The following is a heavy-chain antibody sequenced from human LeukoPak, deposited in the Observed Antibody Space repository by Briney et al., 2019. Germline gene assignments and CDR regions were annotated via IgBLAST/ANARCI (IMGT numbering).Heavy chain of an antibody. CDR1: GGSISSYY. CDR2: IYYSGST. J-gene: IGHJ4*02. CDR3: ARERGLDY. D-gene: IGHD5-24*01. V-gene: IGHV4-59*12. Sequence: PSETLSLTCTVSGGSISSYYGSWLRQPPGKGLDRIGHIYYSGSTNYNPSLKSRVTISVDTSKNQFSLKRSSVTAADTAVYYCARERGLDYWGQGTLVTVSS.